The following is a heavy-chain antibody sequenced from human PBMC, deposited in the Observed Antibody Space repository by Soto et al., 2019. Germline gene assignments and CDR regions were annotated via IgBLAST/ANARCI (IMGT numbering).Heavy chain of an antibody. Sequence: SETLSLTCTVYGGSISSYYWSWIRQPPGKGLEWIGYIYHSGSTNYNPSLKSRVTISVDTSKNQFSLKLSSVTAADTAVYYCAREKDSSAWRSFDIWGQGTMVT. CDR2: IYHSGST. D-gene: IGHD3-22*01. V-gene: IGHV4-59*12. CDR1: GGSISSYY. J-gene: IGHJ3*02. CDR3: AREKDSSAWRSFDI.